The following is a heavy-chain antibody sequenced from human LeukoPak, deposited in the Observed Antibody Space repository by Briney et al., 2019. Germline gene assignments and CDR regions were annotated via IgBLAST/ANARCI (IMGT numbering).Heavy chain of an antibody. D-gene: IGHD6-19*01. CDR2: ISYDGSNK. Sequence: GRSLRLSCAASGFTFSSYAMHWVRQAPGKGLEWVAVISYDGSNKYYADSVKGRFTISRDNSKNTLYLQMNSLRAEDTAVYYCAREGSGYSSGWYVNWFDPWGQGTLVTVSS. J-gene: IGHJ5*02. V-gene: IGHV3-30-3*01. CDR3: AREGSGYSSGWYVNWFDP. CDR1: GFTFSSYA.